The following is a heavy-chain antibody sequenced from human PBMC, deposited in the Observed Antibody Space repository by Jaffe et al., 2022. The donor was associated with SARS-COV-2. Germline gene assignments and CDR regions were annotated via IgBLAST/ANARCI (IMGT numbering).Heavy chain of an antibody. CDR1: GFTFSSYS. CDR3: ARGIHLLYCTNDVCYDYFDN. D-gene: IGHD2-8*01. CDR2: ISSSSTYI. J-gene: IGHJ4*02. V-gene: IGHV3-21*01. Sequence: EVQLVESGGGLVKPGGSLRLSCAASGFTFSSYSMNWVRQAPGKGLEWVSSISSSSTYIYYADSVKGRFTISRDNAKNSLYLQMNSLRAEDTAVYYCARGIHLLYCTNDVCYDYFDNWGQGTLVTVSS.